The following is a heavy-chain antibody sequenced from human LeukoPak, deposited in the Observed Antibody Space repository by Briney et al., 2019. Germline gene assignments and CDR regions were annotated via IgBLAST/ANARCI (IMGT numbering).Heavy chain of an antibody. V-gene: IGHV4-30-4*01. CDR1: GGSISSGDYY. CDR3: ARGAWSGSYYGRAYYYGMDV. D-gene: IGHD1-26*01. J-gene: IGHJ6*02. Sequence: SQTLSLTCTVSGGSISSGDYYWSWIRQPPGKGLEWIGYIYYSGSTYYNPSLKSRVTISVDTSKNQFSLKLSSVTAADTAVYYCARGAWSGSYYGRAYYYGMDVWGQGTTVTVSS. CDR2: IYYSGST.